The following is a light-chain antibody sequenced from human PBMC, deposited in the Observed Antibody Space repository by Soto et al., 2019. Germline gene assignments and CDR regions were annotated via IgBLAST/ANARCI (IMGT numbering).Light chain of an antibody. CDR1: QSVLYRSNNKNY. J-gene: IGKJ4*01. Sequence: DIVMTQSPDSLAVSLGERGSINCKSSQSVLYRSNNKNYLAWYQQKPGQPPKLLIYWASTRESGVPDRFSGSGSGTDFTLTISSLQAEDVAVYYCQQYYSTPLSFGGGTKVDIK. CDR3: QQYYSTPLS. V-gene: IGKV4-1*01. CDR2: WAS.